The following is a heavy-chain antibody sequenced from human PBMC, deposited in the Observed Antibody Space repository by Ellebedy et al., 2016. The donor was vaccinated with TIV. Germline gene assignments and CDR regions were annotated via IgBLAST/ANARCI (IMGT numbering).Heavy chain of an antibody. CDR3: AREGVWDSAFDY. V-gene: IGHV3-11*01. Sequence: GESLKISXAASGFTFSDYYMSWIRQAPGKGLEWVSYISSSGSTIYYADSVKGRFTISRDNAKNSLYLQMNSLRAEDTAVYYCAREGVWDSAFDYWGQGTLVTVSS. J-gene: IGHJ4*02. CDR1: GFTFSDYY. D-gene: IGHD3-16*01. CDR2: ISSSGSTI.